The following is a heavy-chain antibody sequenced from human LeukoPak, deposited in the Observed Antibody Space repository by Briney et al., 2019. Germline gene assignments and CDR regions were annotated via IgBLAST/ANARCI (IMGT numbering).Heavy chain of an antibody. CDR1: GGTFSSYA. D-gene: IGHD3-3*01. V-gene: IGHV1-8*02. CDR3: ARAVHRERITIFGVVPRPPYYFDY. Sequence: ASVKVSCKASGGTFSSYAINWVRQATGQGLEWMGWMNPNGGNAGYAQKFQGRVTMTRNTSISTAYMELSSLRSEDTAVYYCARAVHRERITIFGVVPRPPYYFDYWGQGTLVTVSS. CDR2: MNPNGGNA. J-gene: IGHJ4*02.